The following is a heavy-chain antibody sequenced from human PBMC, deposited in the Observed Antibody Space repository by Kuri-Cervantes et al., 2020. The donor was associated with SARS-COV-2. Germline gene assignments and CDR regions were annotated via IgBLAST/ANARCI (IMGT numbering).Heavy chain of an antibody. D-gene: IGHD4-11*01. CDR3: ANLGPGGHAYSFLDY. CDR2: IHHSGDT. CDR1: GGSLTITNW. J-gene: IGHJ4*02. V-gene: IGHV4-4*02. Sequence: SETLSLTCAVSGGSLTITNWWSWVRQPPGKGLEWIGEIHHSGDTSYNSSHKSRVTISLDKSKNQFSLKLNSVTAADTAVYYCANLGPGGHAYSFLDYWGQGTLVTVSS.